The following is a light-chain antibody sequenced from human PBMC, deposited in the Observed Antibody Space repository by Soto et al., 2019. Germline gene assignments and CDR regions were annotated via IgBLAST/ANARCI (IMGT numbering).Light chain of an antibody. CDR3: SSFERSGTRV. CDR2: EVS. J-gene: IGLJ2*01. V-gene: IGLV2-14*01. CDR1: SSDVGGYSY. Sequence: QSVLTQPASVSGSPGQSITISCTGTSSDVGGYSYVSWYQQHPGKAPKLMIYEVSSRPSGVSSRFSGSKSGNTASLTISGLQAEDEADYYCSSFERSGTRVIGGGTK.